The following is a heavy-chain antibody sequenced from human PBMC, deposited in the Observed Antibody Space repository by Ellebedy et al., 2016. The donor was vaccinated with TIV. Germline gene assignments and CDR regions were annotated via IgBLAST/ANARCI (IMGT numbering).Heavy chain of an antibody. Sequence: MPGGSLRLSCAVSGGSISSSNWWSWVRQTPGKGLEWIGEIYHSGSTNYNPSLKSRVTISVDKSKNQFSLKLGSVTAADTAVYYCARVGWLARIDYWGRGTLVNVSS. V-gene: IGHV4-4*02. CDR2: IYHSGST. CDR3: ARVGWLARIDY. CDR1: GGSISSSNW. D-gene: IGHD6-19*01. J-gene: IGHJ4*02.